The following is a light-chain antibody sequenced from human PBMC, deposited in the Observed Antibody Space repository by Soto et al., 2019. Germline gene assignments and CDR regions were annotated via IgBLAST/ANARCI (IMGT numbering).Light chain of an antibody. V-gene: IGKV3-20*01. CDR3: QQYGSSPRLT. Sequence: LTQSPGTLSLSPGERATLSCRASQSVSSSYLAWYQQKPGQAPRLLIYGASIRATGIPDRFSGSGSGTDFTLTISRLEPEDFAVYYCQQYGSSPRLTFGGGTKVEIK. CDR1: QSVSSSY. J-gene: IGKJ4*01. CDR2: GAS.